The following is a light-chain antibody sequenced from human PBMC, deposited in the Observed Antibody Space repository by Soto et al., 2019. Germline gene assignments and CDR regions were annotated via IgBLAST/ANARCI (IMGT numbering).Light chain of an antibody. Sequence: QSVLTQPASVSGSPGQSITISCTGTSSDVGGYNYVSWYQQHPGKAPKLMIYEVSNWPSGVSNRFSGSKSGNTASLTISGLQAEDEADYYCSSYTSIITLYVFGSGTKVTVL. V-gene: IGLV2-14*01. CDR3: SSYTSIITLYV. J-gene: IGLJ1*01. CDR1: SSDVGGYNY. CDR2: EVS.